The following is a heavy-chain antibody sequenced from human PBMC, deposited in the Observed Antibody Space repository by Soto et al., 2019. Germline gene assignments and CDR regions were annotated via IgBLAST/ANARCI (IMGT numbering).Heavy chain of an antibody. CDR1: GGSIGSGGYY. J-gene: IGHJ4*02. Sequence: PLETLSLTCTVSGGSIGSGGYYWSWIRQPPGKGLEWIGYIYYSGSTYYNPSLKSRVTISVDTSKNQFSLKLSSVTAADTAVYYCARGLGYDSSGYFDYWGQGTLVTVSS. V-gene: IGHV4-30-4*01. CDR2: IYYSGST. CDR3: ARGLGYDSSGYFDY. D-gene: IGHD3-22*01.